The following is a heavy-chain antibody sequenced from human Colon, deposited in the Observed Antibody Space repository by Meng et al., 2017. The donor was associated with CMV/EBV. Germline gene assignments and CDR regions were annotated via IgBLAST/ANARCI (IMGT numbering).Heavy chain of an antibody. V-gene: IGHV4-59*13. CDR2: IRYSGST. CDR3: ARDPYCTDISCPGIAFDI. D-gene: IGHD2-8*02. CDR1: GGSISGSF. J-gene: IGHJ3*02. Sequence: GSLRLSCTDSGGSISGSFWGWVRQPPGKGLEWIGYIRYSGSTNYNPSLKTRLTMSVNTSKNQFSLKLSAVTAADTSIYYCARDPYCTDISCPGIAFDIWGQGAGVTVSS.